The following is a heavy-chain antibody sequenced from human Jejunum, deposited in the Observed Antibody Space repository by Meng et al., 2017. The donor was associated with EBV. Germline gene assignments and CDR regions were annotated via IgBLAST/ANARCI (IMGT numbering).Heavy chain of an antibody. V-gene: IGHV1-2*06. Sequence: QVELVQSGADVKKPGGSVKVSCKASAYTFAGYYMHWVRQAPGQGLEWMGRINPNSGGANYAQKFQGRVTMTRDTSISTAYMELSRLRSDDTAVYYCAREGLVGDLRYFDLWGRGTLVTVSS. J-gene: IGHJ2*01. CDR2: INPNSGGA. CDR1: AYTFAGYY. D-gene: IGHD3-16*01. CDR3: AREGLVGDLRYFDL.